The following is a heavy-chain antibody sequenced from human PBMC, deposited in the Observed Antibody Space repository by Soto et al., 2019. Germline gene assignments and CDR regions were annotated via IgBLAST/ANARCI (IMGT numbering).Heavy chain of an antibody. D-gene: IGHD3-3*01. Sequence: PSETLSLTCAVYGGSFSGYYWSWIRQPPGKGLEWIGEINHSGSTNYNPSLKSRVTISVDTSKNKFSLKLSSVTAADTAVYYCARGGYDRYNWFDPWGQGTMVTVSS. CDR3: ARGGYDRYNWFDP. J-gene: IGHJ5*02. V-gene: IGHV4-34*01. CDR2: INHSGST. CDR1: GGSFSGYY.